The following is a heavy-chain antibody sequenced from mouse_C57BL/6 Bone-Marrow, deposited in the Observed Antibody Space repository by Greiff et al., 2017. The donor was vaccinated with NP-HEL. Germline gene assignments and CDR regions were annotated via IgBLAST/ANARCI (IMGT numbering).Heavy chain of an antibody. CDR3: ARVNWEGYAMDY. CDR2: ISDGGSYT. CDR1: GFTFSSYA. V-gene: IGHV5-4*01. J-gene: IGHJ4*01. D-gene: IGHD4-1*01. Sequence: VASGGGLVKPGGSLKLSCAASGFTFSSYAMSWVRQTPEKRLEWVATISDGGSYTYYPDNVKGRFTISRDNAKNNLYLQMSQLKSEDTAMYYCARVNWEGYAMDYWGQGTSVTVSS.